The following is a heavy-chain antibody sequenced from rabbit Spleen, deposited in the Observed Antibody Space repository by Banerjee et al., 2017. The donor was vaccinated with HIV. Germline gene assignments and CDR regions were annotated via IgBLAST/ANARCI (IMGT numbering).Heavy chain of an antibody. CDR1: GFSFGDRDV. D-gene: IGHD8-1*01. Sequence: QEQLVESGGGLVKPGASLTLTCTASGFSFGDRDVMCWVRQAPGKGLEWIACIDSGSSGFTYFATWAKGRFTCSKTSSTTVTLQMTRLTAADTATYFCARDSGTSFSSYGMDLWGPGTLVTVS. J-gene: IGHJ6*01. CDR2: IDSGSSGFT. V-gene: IGHV1S45*01. CDR3: ARDSGTSFSSYGMDL.